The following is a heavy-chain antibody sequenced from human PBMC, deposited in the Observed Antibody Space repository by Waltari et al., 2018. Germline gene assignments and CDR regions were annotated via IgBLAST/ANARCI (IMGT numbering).Heavy chain of an antibody. V-gene: IGHV4-31*03. Sequence: QVQLQESGPGLVKPSQTLSLTCTVSGGSINSSNYFWNWIRQHPGTGLEWIGHIRYTGSAYYTPSLKSRVTISLDTSKTRFSLNVSSVSAADTAVYYGAREVNIVSTSDAFDIWGPGTMVTVSS. D-gene: IGHD5-12*01. J-gene: IGHJ3*02. CDR2: IRYTGSA. CDR1: GGSINSSNYF. CDR3: AREVNIVSTSDAFDI.